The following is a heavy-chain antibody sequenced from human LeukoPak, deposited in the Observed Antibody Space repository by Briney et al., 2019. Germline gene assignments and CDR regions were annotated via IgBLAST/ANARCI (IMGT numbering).Heavy chain of an antibody. Sequence: SETLSLTCTVSGGSISSSSYYWGWIRQPPGKGLEWIGRIYTSGSTNYNPSLKSRVTISVDTSKNQFSLKLSSVTAADTAVYYCARAVGSGSYFLWGQGTLVTVSS. CDR2: IYTSGST. D-gene: IGHD3-10*01. CDR3: ARAVGSGSYFL. J-gene: IGHJ4*02. CDR1: GGSISSSSYY. V-gene: IGHV4-61*02.